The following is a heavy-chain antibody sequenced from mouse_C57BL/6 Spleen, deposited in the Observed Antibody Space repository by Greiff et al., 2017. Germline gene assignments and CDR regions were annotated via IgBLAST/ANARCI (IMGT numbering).Heavy chain of an antibody. J-gene: IGHJ1*03. Sequence: QVQLKESGAELARPGASVKLSCKASGYTFTSYGISWVKQRTGQGLEWIGEIYPRSGNTYYNEKFKGKATLTADKSSSTAYMELRSLTSEDSAVYFCARYTTVVATDWYFDVGGTGTTVTVSS. CDR1: GYTFTSYG. D-gene: IGHD1-1*01. V-gene: IGHV1-81*01. CDR3: ARYTTVVATDWYFDV. CDR2: IYPRSGNT.